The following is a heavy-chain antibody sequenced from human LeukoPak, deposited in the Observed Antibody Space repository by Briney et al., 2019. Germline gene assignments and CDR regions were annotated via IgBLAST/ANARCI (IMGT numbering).Heavy chain of an antibody. Sequence: SETLSLTCTVSGGSISSGDYYWSWIRQPPGKGLEWIGYIYYSGSTYYNPSLKSRVTISVDTSKNQFSLKLSSVTAADTAVYYCARVAIAGATSPDYWGQGTLVTVSS. CDR3: ARVAIAGATSPDY. V-gene: IGHV4-30-4*08. CDR2: IYYSGST. J-gene: IGHJ4*02. CDR1: GGSISSGDYY. D-gene: IGHD1-26*01.